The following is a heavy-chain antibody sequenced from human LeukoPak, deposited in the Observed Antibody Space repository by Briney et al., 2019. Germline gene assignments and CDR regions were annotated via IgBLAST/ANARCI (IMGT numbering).Heavy chain of an antibody. J-gene: IGHJ4*02. CDR1: GFTFSSYE. D-gene: IGHD2-2*01. V-gene: IGHV3-48*03. CDR2: ISSSGSTI. Sequence: GGSLRLSCAASGFTFSSYEMNWVRQAPGKGLEWVSYISSSGSTIYYADSVKGLFAISRDNAKNSLYLQMNSLRAEDTAVYYCARAGGGYIVVVPAAFDYWGQGTLVTVSS. CDR3: ARAGGGYIVVVPAAFDY.